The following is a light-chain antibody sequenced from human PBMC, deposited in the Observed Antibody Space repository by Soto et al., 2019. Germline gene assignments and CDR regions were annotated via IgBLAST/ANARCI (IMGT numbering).Light chain of an antibody. CDR2: DAS. CDR1: QSVSSY. CDR3: QPRSNWPPEYT. Sequence: EIVLTQSPATLSLSPGERATLSCRASQSVSSYLAWYQQKPGQAPRLLIYDASNRATGIPARFSGSGSATDLTLTISSIEPEDFAVYYCQPRSNWPPEYTFGQVTKLEIK. J-gene: IGKJ2*01. V-gene: IGKV3-11*01.